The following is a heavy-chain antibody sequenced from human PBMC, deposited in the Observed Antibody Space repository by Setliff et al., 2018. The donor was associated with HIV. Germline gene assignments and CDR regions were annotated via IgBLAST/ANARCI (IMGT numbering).Heavy chain of an antibody. J-gene: IGHJ4*02. V-gene: IGHV1-18*01. Sequence: ASVKVSCKASGYTFNNYGIRWVRQAPGQGLEWMGWINTHSGYTNYAQNVQGRVTVTMDTSTSKAYMELRSLKSGDTAVYDCARGKTWLRFLDYWGQGTLVTVSS. CDR3: ARGKTWLRFLDY. D-gene: IGHD5-12*01. CDR1: GYTFNNYG. CDR2: INTHSGYT.